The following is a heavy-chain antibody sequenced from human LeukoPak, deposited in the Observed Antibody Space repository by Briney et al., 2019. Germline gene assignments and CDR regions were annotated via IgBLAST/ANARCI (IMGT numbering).Heavy chain of an antibody. V-gene: IGHV3-53*04. CDR3: ARGLAAAGGSFYDY. CDR1: GFTVSSNY. Sequence: GGSLRLSCAASGFTVSSNYMSWVRQAPGKGLAWVSVIYSGGSTYYADSVKGRLTISRQNSKTTLYLKMTSMRAEDTAGYYCARGLAAAGGSFYDYWGQGTLVTVSS. D-gene: IGHD6-13*01. CDR2: IYSGGST. J-gene: IGHJ4*02.